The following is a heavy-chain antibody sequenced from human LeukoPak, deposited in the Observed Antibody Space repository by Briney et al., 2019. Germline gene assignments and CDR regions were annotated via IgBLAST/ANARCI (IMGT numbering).Heavy chain of an antibody. V-gene: IGHV1-69*04. J-gene: IGHJ4*02. CDR2: IIPILGIA. D-gene: IGHD6-19*01. CDR3: ARDVAVAGSFDY. Sequence: SVKVSCKAFGGTFSSYTIRWVRQAPGQGLEWMGRIIPILGIANYAQKFQGRVTITADKSTSTAYMELSSLRSEDTAVYYCARDVAVAGSFDYWGQGTLVTVSS. CDR1: GGTFSSYT.